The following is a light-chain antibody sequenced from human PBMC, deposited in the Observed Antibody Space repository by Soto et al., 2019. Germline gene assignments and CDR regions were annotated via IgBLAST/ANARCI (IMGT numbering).Light chain of an antibody. V-gene: IGLV2-11*01. Sequence: QSALTQPRSVSGSPGQSVTISCTGTSSDVGGYNYVSWYQQHPGKAPKLMIYDVSKRPSGVPDRFSGSKSGNTASLTISGLQADDEADYYGCSYAGSYTHYVFGTGTKLTVL. CDR3: CSYAGSYTHYV. CDR2: DVS. CDR1: SSDVGGYNY. J-gene: IGLJ1*01.